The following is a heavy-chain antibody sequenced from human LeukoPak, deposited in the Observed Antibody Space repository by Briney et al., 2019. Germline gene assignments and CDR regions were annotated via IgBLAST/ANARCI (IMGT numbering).Heavy chain of an antibody. Sequence: SETLSLTCTVSGGSISSYYWTWIRQPPGKGLEWIGYIYYSGSTKYNPSLKSRVTISVDASKNQFSLRLSSLTAADTAVYYCARGALDTKTRFDYWGQGTLVTVSS. CDR2: IYYSGST. J-gene: IGHJ4*02. CDR1: GGSISSYY. V-gene: IGHV4-59*01. CDR3: ARGALDTKTRFDY. D-gene: IGHD5-18*01.